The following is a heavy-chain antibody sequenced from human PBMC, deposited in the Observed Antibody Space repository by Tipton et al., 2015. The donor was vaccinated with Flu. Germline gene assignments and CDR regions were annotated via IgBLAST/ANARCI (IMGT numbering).Heavy chain of an antibody. J-gene: IGHJ2*01. V-gene: IGHV4-38-2*01. CDR3: ARRYFDL. Sequence: LRLSCVVSGYSINSGYCWGWVRQPPGKGLEWIGTICHSGSTYYNPSLKSRVTISVDTSWNQFSLKLSSVTAADTAVYYCARRYFDLWGRGTLVTVSS. CDR2: ICHSGST. CDR1: GYSINSGYC.